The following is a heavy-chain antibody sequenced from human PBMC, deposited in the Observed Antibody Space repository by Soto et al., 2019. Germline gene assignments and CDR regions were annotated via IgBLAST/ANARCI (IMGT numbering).Heavy chain of an antibody. Sequence: QVQLVQSGAEVKKPGASVKVSCKASGYTFTSYAMHWVRQAPGQGLEWMGWINAGNGNTKYSQKFQGRVTITRDTSASTAYMELSSLRSEDTAVYYCAGGYSSGWDNVDYWGQGTLVTVSS. D-gene: IGHD6-19*01. V-gene: IGHV1-3*01. CDR3: AGGYSSGWDNVDY. CDR2: INAGNGNT. CDR1: GYTFTSYA. J-gene: IGHJ4*02.